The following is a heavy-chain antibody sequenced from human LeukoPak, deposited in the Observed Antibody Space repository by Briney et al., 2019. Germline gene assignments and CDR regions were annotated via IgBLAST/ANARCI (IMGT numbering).Heavy chain of an antibody. CDR3: ARVPGYCSGGSCRGGAFDI. J-gene: IGHJ3*02. CDR1: GFTFSSYA. Sequence: RGSLRLSCAASGFTFSSYAMHWVRQAPDKGLEWVAVISYDGSNKYYADSVKGRFTISRDNSKNTLYLQMNSLRAEDTAVYSCARVPGYCSGGSCRGGAFDIWGQGTMVTVSS. D-gene: IGHD2-15*01. V-gene: IGHV3-30*04. CDR2: ISYDGSNK.